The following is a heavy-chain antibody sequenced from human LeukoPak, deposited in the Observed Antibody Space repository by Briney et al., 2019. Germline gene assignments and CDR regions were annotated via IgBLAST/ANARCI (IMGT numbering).Heavy chain of an antibody. Sequence: ASVKVSCKVSGYTFTDYYMRWVQQAPGKGLEWMGLVDPEDGETIYAEKFQGRVTITADTSTDTAYMELSSLRSEDTAVYYCATAPRRSGSYFFYFDYWGQGTLVTVSS. CDR1: GYTFTDYY. V-gene: IGHV1-69-2*01. CDR3: ATAPRRSGSYFFYFDY. J-gene: IGHJ4*02. D-gene: IGHD1-26*01. CDR2: VDPEDGET.